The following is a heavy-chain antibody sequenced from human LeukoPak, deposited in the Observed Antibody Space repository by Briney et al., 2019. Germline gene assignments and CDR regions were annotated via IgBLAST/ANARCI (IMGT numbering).Heavy chain of an antibody. Sequence: ASVKASCKTSGYSFTGYYIHWVRQAPGQGLEWMGWINPNSGGTNYAQKCQGMVTMTRDTSISTAYMDLSRLRSDDTAVYYCARGGYCSSTSCSQPGLLDYWGQGTLLTVSS. V-gene: IGHV1-2*02. CDR2: INPNSGGT. CDR3: ARGGYCSSTSCSQPGLLDY. CDR1: GYSFTGYY. J-gene: IGHJ4*02. D-gene: IGHD2-2*01.